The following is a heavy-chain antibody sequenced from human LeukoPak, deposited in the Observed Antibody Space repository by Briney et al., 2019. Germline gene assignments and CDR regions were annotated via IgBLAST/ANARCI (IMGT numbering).Heavy chain of an antibody. J-gene: IGHJ4*01. CDR3: ARSRGYSYGLDY. D-gene: IGHD5-18*01. V-gene: IGHV4-59*08. Sequence: PSETLSLTCTVSGGSISSYYWSWIRQPPGKGLEWIGYIYYSGSTNYNPSLKSRVTISVDTSKNQFSLKLSSVTAADTAVYYCARSRGYSYGLDYWGXGTLVTVSS. CDR1: GGSISSYY. CDR2: IYYSGST.